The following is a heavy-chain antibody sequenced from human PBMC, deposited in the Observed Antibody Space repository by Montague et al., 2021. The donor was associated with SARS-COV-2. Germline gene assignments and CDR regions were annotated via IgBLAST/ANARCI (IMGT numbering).Heavy chain of an antibody. CDR2: IYHSGGT. J-gene: IGHJ4*02. CDR3: ARWYYGSGSYPH. V-gene: IGHV4-38-2*01. Sequence: SETLSLTCSVSGYSISSGYYWGCIRQPPAKGLVWFGNIYHSGGTYYSPSLKSRVTVSVDTSKNQFSLRLSSVTAADTAVYYCARWYYGSGSYPHWGQGTLVTVSS. D-gene: IGHD3-10*01. CDR1: GYSISSGYY.